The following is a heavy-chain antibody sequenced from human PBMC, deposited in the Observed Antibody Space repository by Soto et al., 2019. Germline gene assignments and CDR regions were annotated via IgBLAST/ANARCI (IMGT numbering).Heavy chain of an antibody. CDR2: IYYSGST. Sequence: SETLSLTCTVSGGSISSGGYYWSWIRQHPGKGLEWIGYIYYSGSTYYNPSLKSRVTISVDTSKNQFSLKLSSVTAADTAVYYCARKVLGPLDYWGQGTLVTVSS. CDR1: GGSISSGGYY. V-gene: IGHV4-31*03. J-gene: IGHJ4*02. CDR3: ARKVLGPLDY. D-gene: IGHD2-8*02.